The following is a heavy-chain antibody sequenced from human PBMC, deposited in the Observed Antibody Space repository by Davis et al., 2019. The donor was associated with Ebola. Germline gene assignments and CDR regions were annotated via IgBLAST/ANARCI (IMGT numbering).Heavy chain of an antibody. CDR1: GFTFSDYY. CDR3: ARGTPMTTGTYNWFDP. V-gene: IGHV3-11*01. CDR2: IGSRGRGSIT. D-gene: IGHD1-14*01. Sequence: GESLKISCAASGFTFSDYYMSWIRQAPGKGLEWISYIGSRGRGSITYYADSVKGRFTVSRDNAGNSLYLQMNSLRVDDTAVYYCARGTPMTTGTYNWFDPWGQGTLVTVSS. J-gene: IGHJ5*02.